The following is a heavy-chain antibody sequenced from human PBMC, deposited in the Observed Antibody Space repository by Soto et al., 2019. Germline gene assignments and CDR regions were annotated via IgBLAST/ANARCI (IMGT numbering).Heavy chain of an antibody. V-gene: IGHV3-23*01. CDR1: GFTFSSCA. D-gene: IGHD6-19*01. J-gene: IGHJ4*02. CDR2: ISGSGGST. Sequence: GGSLRLSCAASGFTFSSCAMSWVRQAPGKGLEWVSAISGSGGSTYYADSVKGRFTISRDNSKNTLYLQMNSLRAEDTAVYYCVKHAPGYSSGWYYYFDYWGQGTLVTVSS. CDR3: VKHAPGYSSGWYYYFDY.